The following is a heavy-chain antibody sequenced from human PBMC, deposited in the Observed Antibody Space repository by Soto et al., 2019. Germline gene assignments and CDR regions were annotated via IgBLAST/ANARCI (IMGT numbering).Heavy chain of an antibody. J-gene: IGHJ3*02. CDR2: IIPILGIA. CDR1: GGTFSSYT. D-gene: IGHD4-17*01. V-gene: IGHV1-69*08. Sequence: QVQLVQSGAGVKKPGSSVKVSCKASGGTFSSYTISWVRQAPGQGLEWMGRIIPILGIANYAQKFQGRVTITADKSTSTAYMELSSLRSEDTAVYYCAREPDYGDDDAFDIWGQGTMVTVSS. CDR3: AREPDYGDDDAFDI.